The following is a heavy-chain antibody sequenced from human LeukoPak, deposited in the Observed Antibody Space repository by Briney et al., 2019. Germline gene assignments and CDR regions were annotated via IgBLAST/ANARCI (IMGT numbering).Heavy chain of an antibody. V-gene: IGHV1-3*03. D-gene: IGHD6-6*01. J-gene: IGHJ5*02. CDR2: INAGNGNT. CDR3: ARETIGYSSSYGVWFDP. Sequence: ASVKVSCKASGYTFTSYAMHWVRQAPGQRLEWMGWINAGNGNTKYSQEFQGRVTITRDTSASTAYMELSSLRSEEMAVYYCARETIGYSSSYGVWFDPWGQGTLVTVSS. CDR1: GYTFTSYA.